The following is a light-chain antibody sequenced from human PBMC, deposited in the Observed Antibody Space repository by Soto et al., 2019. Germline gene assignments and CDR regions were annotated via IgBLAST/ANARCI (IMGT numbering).Light chain of an antibody. CDR2: GAP. CDR3: QQYGSSPH. J-gene: IGKJ5*01. V-gene: IGKV3-20*01. CDR1: QSISRS. Sequence: IVMTQSPPTLSVSPGERATLSCRASQSISRSLAGYQQKPGQAPRLLIYGAPSRATGIPGRFSGSGSGTDFTLTISRLEPEDFALYYCQQYGSSPHFGQGTRLEI.